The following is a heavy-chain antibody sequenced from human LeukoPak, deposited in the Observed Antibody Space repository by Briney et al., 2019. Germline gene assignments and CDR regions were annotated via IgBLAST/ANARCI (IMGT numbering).Heavy chain of an antibody. Sequence: PGGSLTLSCTPSGLTVSSNYMRCVREAPGKGVEWVSVIYSGGRTYYADLVEGRFTISRHNSKNQLYLQMNSLRAKDTAVYYCARMGTYFNDSSGYLNDAFDIWGQGTMVTVSS. D-gene: IGHD3-22*01. J-gene: IGHJ3*02. CDR2: IYSGGRT. CDR3: ARMGTYFNDSSGYLNDAFDI. V-gene: IGHV3-53*04. CDR1: GLTVSSNY.